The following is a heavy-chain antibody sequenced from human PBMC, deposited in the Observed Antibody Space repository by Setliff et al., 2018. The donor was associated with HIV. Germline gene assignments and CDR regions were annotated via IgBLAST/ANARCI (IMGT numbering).Heavy chain of an antibody. J-gene: IGHJ1*01. Sequence: ASVKVSCKASSYIFSSNDIDGVRQAPGQGLEWMGRITSYNGNTKYAQKFQDRVTMTTDKSTTTAYMDLRSLRSDDTAVYYCAIRISAAGSAFQHWGQGTLVTVSS. V-gene: IGHV1-18*01. CDR3: AIRISAAGSAFQH. CDR2: ITSYNGNT. CDR1: SYIFSSND. D-gene: IGHD6-13*01.